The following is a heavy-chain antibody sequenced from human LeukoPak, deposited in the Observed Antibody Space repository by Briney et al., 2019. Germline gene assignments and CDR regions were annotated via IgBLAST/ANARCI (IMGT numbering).Heavy chain of an antibody. CDR1: GGSISSYY. Sequence: SETLSLTCTVSGGSISSYYWSWIRQPPGKGLEWIGYIYYSGSTNYNPSLKSRVTISVDTSKNQFSLKLSSVTAADTAVYYCARVLCSSTSCYHYYFDYWGQGTLVTVSS. D-gene: IGHD2-2*01. V-gene: IGHV4-59*01. CDR3: ARVLCSSTSCYHYYFDY. CDR2: IYYSGST. J-gene: IGHJ4*02.